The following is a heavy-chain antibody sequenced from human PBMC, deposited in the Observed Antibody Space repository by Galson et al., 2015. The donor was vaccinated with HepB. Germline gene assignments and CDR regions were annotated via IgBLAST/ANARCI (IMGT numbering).Heavy chain of an antibody. CDR3: AKDGEGFAAAGFQFDY. CDR1: GFTFSSYG. D-gene: IGHD6-13*01. Sequence: SLRLSCAASGFTFSSYGMHWVRQAPGKGLEWVAVISYDGSNKYYADSVKGRFTISRDNSKNTLYLQMNSLRAEDTAVYYCAKDGEGFAAAGFQFDYWGQGTLVTVSS. CDR2: ISYDGSNK. J-gene: IGHJ4*02. V-gene: IGHV3-30*18.